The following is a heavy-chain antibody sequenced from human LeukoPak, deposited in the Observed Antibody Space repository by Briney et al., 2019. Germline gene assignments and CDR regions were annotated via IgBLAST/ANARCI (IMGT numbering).Heavy chain of an antibody. D-gene: IGHD2-15*01. CDR3: ARGGNCGGGSCYSDRGWFDP. V-gene: IGHV4-59*01. J-gene: IGHJ5*02. Sequence: PSETLSLTCSVSGGSMSSYYWSWIRQSPGKGLEWIGYIYYSGSTNYNPSLKSRVTISIDTSKNQFSLKLSSVTAADTAVYYCARGGNCGGGSCYSDRGWFDPWGQGTLVTVSS. CDR1: GGSMSSYY. CDR2: IYYSGST.